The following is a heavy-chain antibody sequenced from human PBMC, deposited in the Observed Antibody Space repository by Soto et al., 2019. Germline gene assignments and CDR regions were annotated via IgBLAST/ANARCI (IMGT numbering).Heavy chain of an antibody. CDR2: IYYSGST. CDR1: GGSISSYY. Sequence: TLSLTCTVSGGSISSYYWSWVRQPPGKGLEWMGYIYYSGSTNYNPSLKSRVTISVDTSKNQFSLKLSSVTAADTAVYYCARDSEQQLVLDYWGQGTLVTVSS. D-gene: IGHD6-13*01. V-gene: IGHV4-59*01. J-gene: IGHJ4*02. CDR3: ARDSEQQLVLDY.